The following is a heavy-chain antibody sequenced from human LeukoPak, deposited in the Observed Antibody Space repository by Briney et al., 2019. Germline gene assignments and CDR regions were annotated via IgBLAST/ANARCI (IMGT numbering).Heavy chain of an antibody. V-gene: IGHV4-31*03. CDR1: GGSISSGSYY. D-gene: IGHD3-9*01. Sequence: SQTLSLTCTVSGGSISSGSYYWGWIRQRPGKGLEWIGYIYYSGSTYYNPSLQSRVTISVDTSENQFSLKLSSVTAADTGVYYCARAFYDLLTGSIGYYFDYWGQGTLVTVSS. J-gene: IGHJ4*02. CDR2: IYYSGST. CDR3: ARAFYDLLTGSIGYYFDY.